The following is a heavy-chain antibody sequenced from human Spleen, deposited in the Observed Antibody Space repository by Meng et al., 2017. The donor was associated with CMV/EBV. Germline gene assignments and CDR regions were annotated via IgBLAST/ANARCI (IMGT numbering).Heavy chain of an antibody. CDR2: VGAYNGNT. J-gene: IGHJ6*02. CDR3: VRGGTLTERTYYYYGMDV. CDR1: GYTFTSYG. D-gene: IGHD1-1*01. Sequence: ASVKVTRKASGYTFTSYGISWVRQAPGQGLERMGWVGAYNGNTYYAQNLRGRVTMTTDTSTSTAYMELRSLRSDDTAVYYCVRGGTLTERTYYYYGMDVWGQGTTVTVSS. V-gene: IGHV1-18*01.